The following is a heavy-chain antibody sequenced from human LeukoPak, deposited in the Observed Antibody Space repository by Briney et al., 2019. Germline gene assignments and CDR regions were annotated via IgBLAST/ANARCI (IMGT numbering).Heavy chain of an antibody. J-gene: IGHJ4*02. CDR1: EFTLSSYG. CDR2: ISGSGGST. D-gene: IGHD1-26*01. Sequence: GGSLRLSCAASEFTLSSYGMSWVRQAPGKGLEWVSAISGSGGSTYYADSVKGRFTISRDNSKKLYLQMNSLRAEDTAVYYCAKEILYSGSYPTRVVGLDNWGQGTLVTVSS. V-gene: IGHV3-23*01. CDR3: AKEILYSGSYPTRVVGLDN.